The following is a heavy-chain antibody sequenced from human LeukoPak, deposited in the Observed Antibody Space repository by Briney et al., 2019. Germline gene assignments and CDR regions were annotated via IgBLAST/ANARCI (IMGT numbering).Heavy chain of an antibody. CDR3: ARTLMIVVDGMDV. Sequence: SQTLSLTCAISGDSVSSNSAAWNWIRQSPSRGLEWPGRTYYRSRWYSDYAESVKSRITINPDTSKNQFSLHLNSVTPEDTAVYYCARTLMIVVDGMDVWGQGTTVTVSS. CDR2: TYYRSRWYS. D-gene: IGHD3-22*01. J-gene: IGHJ6*02. CDR1: GDSVSSNSAA. V-gene: IGHV6-1*01.